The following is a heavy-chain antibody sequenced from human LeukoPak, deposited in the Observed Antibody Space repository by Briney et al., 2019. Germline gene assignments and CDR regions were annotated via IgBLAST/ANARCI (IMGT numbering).Heavy chain of an antibody. CDR2: ISGSGGST. CDR1: GFTFSSYD. V-gene: IGHV3-23*01. J-gene: IGHJ4*02. Sequence: GGSLRLSCAASGFTFSSYDMTWVRQAPGRGLEWVSAISGSGGSTYYADSVKGRFTISGDNSKNTLFLQMNSLRAEDTAVYYCAKDRDPDAFDYWGQGTLVTVSS. CDR3: AKDRDPDAFDY.